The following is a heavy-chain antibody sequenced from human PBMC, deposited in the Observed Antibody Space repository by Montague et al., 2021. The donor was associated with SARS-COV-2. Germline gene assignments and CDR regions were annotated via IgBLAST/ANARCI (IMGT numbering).Heavy chain of an antibody. CDR3: ARAPVAHITIFGVVTSFDY. J-gene: IGHJ4*02. V-gene: IGHV4-59*01. D-gene: IGHD3-3*01. CDR1: GGSISSYY. CDR2: IYYSGST. Sequence: SETLSLTCTVSGGSISSYYWSWIRQPPGKGLEWIGYIYYSGSTNXNPSLKGRVTISVDTSKNQFSLKLSSVTAADTAVYYCARAPVAHITIFGVVTSFDYWGQGTPVTVSS.